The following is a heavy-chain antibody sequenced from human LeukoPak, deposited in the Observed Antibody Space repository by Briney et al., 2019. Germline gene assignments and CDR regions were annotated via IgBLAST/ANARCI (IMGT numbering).Heavy chain of an antibody. D-gene: IGHD3-10*01. CDR1: GYTFTGYY. J-gene: IGHJ6*02. CDR3: ARSASMVRGVIIPSSYYYYGMDV. V-gene: IGHV1-2*02. CDR2: INPNSGGT. Sequence: GASVKVSCMASGYTFTGYYMHWVRQAPGQGLEWMGWINPNSGGTNYAQKFQGRVTMTRDTSISTAYMELSRLRSDDTAVYYCARSASMVRGVIIPSSYYYYGMDVWGQGTTVTVSS.